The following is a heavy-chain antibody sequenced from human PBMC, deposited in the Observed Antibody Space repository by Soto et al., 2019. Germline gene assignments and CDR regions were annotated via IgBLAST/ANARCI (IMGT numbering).Heavy chain of an antibody. V-gene: IGHV1-8*01. CDR3: ARGHGPDQQWLLDAFDI. Sequence: QVQLVQSGAEVKKPGASVKVSCKASGYTFTSYDINWVRQATGQGLEWMGWMNPNSGNTGYAQKFQGRVTMTGNTSISTAYMELSSLRYDDTAVYYCARGHGPDQQWLLDAFDIWGQGRMVTVSS. D-gene: IGHD3-22*01. J-gene: IGHJ3*02. CDR2: MNPNSGNT. CDR1: GYTFTSYD.